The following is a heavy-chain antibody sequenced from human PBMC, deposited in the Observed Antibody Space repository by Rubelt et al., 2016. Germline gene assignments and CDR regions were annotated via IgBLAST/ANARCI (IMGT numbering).Heavy chain of an antibody. CDR3: ARDSGYSADY. D-gene: IGHD1-26*01. V-gene: IGHV4-59*12. CDR1: GDSISSYY. J-gene: IGHJ4*02. Sequence: QVQLQESGPGLVKPSETLSLSCTVSGDSISSYYWTWIRQPPGKGLEWIGDINKSGNTDYHPSLKSRVTISVDTSKNQFPRKRSSVTAADTAVYYCARDSGYSADYWGQGTLVTVSS. CDR2: INKSGNT.